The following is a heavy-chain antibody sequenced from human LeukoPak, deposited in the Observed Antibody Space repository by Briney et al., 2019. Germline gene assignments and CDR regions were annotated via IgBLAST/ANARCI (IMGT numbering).Heavy chain of an antibody. J-gene: IGHJ4*02. CDR1: GFTFSSYG. D-gene: IGHD1-26*01. V-gene: IGHV3-23*01. Sequence: PGGTLRLSCAASGFTFSSYGMSWVRQAPGKGLEWVSAISGSGGSTYYADSVKGRFTISRDNSKNTLYLQMNSLRPEDTAVYYCANSGSYLHFDYWGQGTLVTVSS. CDR2: ISGSGGST. CDR3: ANSGSYLHFDY.